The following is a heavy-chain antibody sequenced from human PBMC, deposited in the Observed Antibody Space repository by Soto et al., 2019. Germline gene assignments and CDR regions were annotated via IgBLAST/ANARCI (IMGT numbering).Heavy chain of an antibody. Sequence: QVQLVQSGAEVKKPGSSVKVSCKASGGTFSSYAISWVRQAPGQGLEWMGGIIPIFGTANYAQKFQGRVTITADESTSTAYMELSSLRSEDTAVYYCARDSGRTFDPSYYYYGMDVWGQGTTVTVSS. D-gene: IGHD2-15*01. J-gene: IGHJ6*02. CDR2: IIPIFGTA. CDR3: ARDSGRTFDPSYYYYGMDV. CDR1: GGTFSSYA. V-gene: IGHV1-69*01.